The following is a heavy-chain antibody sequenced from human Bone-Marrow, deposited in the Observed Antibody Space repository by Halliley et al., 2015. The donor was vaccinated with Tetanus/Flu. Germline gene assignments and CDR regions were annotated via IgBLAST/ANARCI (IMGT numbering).Heavy chain of an antibody. J-gene: IGHJ4*02. V-gene: IGHV5-10-1*01. Sequence: EWMGRLYPSDSYINYSPSFQGHVPISVDKSINSAYLQWSSLKVSDTAMYYCAREPSVGATDFWGPGTLVTVSS. CDR2: LYPSDSYI. CDR3: AREPSVGATDF. D-gene: IGHD1-26*01.